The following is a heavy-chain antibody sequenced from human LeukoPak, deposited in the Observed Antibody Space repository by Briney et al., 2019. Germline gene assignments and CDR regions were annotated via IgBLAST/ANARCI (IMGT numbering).Heavy chain of an antibody. V-gene: IGHV3-7*03. CDR2: IKQDGSEK. CDR3: ARPFITMVRGVINY. CDR1: GFTFSSYW. Sequence: GGSLRLSCAASGFTFSSYWMSWVRQAPGKGLEWVANIKQDGSEKYYVDSVKGRFTISRDNAKNSLYLQMNSLRAEDTAVYYCARPFITMVRGVINYWGQETLVTVSS. D-gene: IGHD3-10*01. J-gene: IGHJ4*02.